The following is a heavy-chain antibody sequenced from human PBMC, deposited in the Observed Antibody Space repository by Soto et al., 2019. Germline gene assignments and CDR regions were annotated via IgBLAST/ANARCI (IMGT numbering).Heavy chain of an antibody. Sequence: EVQLVESGGDLVQPGGSLRLSCAASGFTFSNYWMSWVRQAPGKGLEWMANIKQDGSGKNYVASVKGLSTISRDNAKNSLYLPMNRRRAEDTAVYYCASGAYSGCNCHYYFDYWGLRTLVTVSS. CDR3: ASGAYSGCNCHYYFDY. V-gene: IGHV3-7*01. CDR1: GFTFSNYW. CDR2: IKQDGSGK. D-gene: IGHD2-21*02. J-gene: IGHJ4*02.